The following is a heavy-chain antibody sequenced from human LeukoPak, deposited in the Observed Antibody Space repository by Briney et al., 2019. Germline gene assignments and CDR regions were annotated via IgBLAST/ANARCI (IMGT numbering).Heavy chain of an antibody. CDR1: GVTVSSNY. V-gene: IGHV3-53*01. J-gene: IGHJ4*02. D-gene: IGHD6-13*01. CDR2: IYSGGST. CDR3: AGDRDSRERFGY. Sequence: PGGSLRLSCAAFGVTVSSNYMSWVRQAPGKGLEWVSVIYSGGSTYYADSVKGRFTISRDNSKNTLYLQMNSLRAEDTAVYYCAGDRDSRERFGYWGQGTLVTVSS.